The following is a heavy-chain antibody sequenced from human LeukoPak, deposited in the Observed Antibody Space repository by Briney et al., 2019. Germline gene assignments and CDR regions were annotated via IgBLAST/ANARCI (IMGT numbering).Heavy chain of an antibody. Sequence: ASVKVSCKASGYTFTGYYMHWVRQAPGQGLEWMGWISAYNGNSNYAQKLQGRVTMTTDTSTSTAYMGLRSLRSDDTAVYYCARDNEYQLLHRFDYWGQGTLVTVSS. J-gene: IGHJ4*02. V-gene: IGHV1-18*04. CDR3: ARDNEYQLLHRFDY. CDR2: ISAYNGNS. D-gene: IGHD2-2*01. CDR1: GYTFTGYY.